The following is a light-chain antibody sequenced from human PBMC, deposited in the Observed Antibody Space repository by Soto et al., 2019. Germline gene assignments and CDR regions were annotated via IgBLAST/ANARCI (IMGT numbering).Light chain of an antibody. J-gene: IGLJ1*01. CDR1: SSDVGGYNY. V-gene: IGLV2-14*01. CDR3: SSYTSSSIRYV. CDR2: DVS. Sequence: QSVLTQPASVSGSPGESITISCTGTSSDVGGYNYVSWYQQHPGKAPKLMIHDVSNRPSGVSSRFSGSKSGNTASLTISGLQAEDEADYYCSSYTSSSIRYVFGTGTKVTVL.